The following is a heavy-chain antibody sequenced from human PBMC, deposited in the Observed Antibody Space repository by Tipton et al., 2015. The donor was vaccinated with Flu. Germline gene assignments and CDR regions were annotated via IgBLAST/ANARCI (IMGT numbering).Heavy chain of an antibody. D-gene: IGHD2-21*01. CDR3: ARDVVARAFDI. CDR1: GGSFSGYY. Sequence: TLSLTCAVYGGSFSGYYWSWIRQPPGKGLEWIGEINHSGSTNYNPSLKSRVTVSVDTSKNQFSLKLSSVTAADTAVYYCARDVVARAFDIWGQGTMVTVSS. CDR2: INHSGST. J-gene: IGHJ3*02. V-gene: IGHV4-34*01.